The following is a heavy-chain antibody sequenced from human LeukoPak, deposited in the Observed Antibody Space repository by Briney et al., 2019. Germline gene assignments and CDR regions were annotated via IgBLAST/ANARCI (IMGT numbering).Heavy chain of an antibody. CDR2: IIPIFGTA. V-gene: IGHV1-69*05. CDR3: CIYYSSGPFDY. D-gene: IGHD3-22*01. Sequence: GASVKVSCKASGGTFSSYAISWVRQAPGQGLEWMGGIIPIFGTANYAQKFQGRVTITTDESTSTAYMELSSLRSEDTAVYYCCIYYSSGPFDYWGQGTLVTVSS. CDR1: GGTFSSYA. J-gene: IGHJ4*02.